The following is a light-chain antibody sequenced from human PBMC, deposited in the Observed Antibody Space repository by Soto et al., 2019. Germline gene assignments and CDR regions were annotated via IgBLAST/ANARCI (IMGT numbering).Light chain of an antibody. V-gene: IGKV3-15*01. CDR3: QHYNNWPRT. CDR1: QSVSTN. Sequence: EIVMTQSPATLSVSPGERATLSCRASQSVSTNLAWYQQKPGQAPSLLIYCTSTRATGIPARFSGSGSGTEFTLTISSLQSEDFAVYYCQHYNNWPRTFGQGTKVEIK. CDR2: CTS. J-gene: IGKJ1*01.